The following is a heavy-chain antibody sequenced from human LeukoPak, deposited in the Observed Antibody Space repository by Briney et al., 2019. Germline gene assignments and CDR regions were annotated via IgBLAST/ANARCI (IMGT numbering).Heavy chain of an antibody. CDR1: GYTFTSYG. CDR2: ISAYNGNT. CDR3: ARANYYDSSGYYPPKYYYYYYMDV. J-gene: IGHJ6*03. V-gene: IGHV1-18*01. D-gene: IGHD3-22*01. Sequence: ASVKVSCKASGYTFTSYGISWVRQAPGQGLEWMGWISAYNGNTNYAQKLQGRVTMTTDTSTSTAYMELRSLGSDDTAVYYCARANYYDSSGYYPPKYYYYYYMDVWGKGTTVTVSS.